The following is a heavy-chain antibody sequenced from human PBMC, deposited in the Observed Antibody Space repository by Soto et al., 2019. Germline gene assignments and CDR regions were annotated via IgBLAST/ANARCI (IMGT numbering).Heavy chain of an antibody. J-gene: IGHJ6*02. Sequence: ASVKVSCKASGYTFTSYYMHWVRQAPGQGLEWMGIINPSGGSTSYAQKFQGRVTMTRDTSTSTVYMELSSLRSEDTAVYYCARAGGRGIFGYYYGMDVWGQGTTVTVSS. D-gene: IGHD3-3*01. CDR2: INPSGGST. CDR3: ARAGGRGIFGYYYGMDV. V-gene: IGHV1-46*01. CDR1: GYTFTSYY.